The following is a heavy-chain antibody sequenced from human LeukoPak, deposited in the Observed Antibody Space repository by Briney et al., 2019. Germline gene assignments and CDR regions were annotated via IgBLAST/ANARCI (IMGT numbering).Heavy chain of an antibody. CDR2: IYYSGST. Sequence: SETLSLTCTVSGGSISSGGYYWSWIRQHPGKGLEWIGYIYYSGSTYYNPSLKSRVTISVDTSKNQFSLKLSSVTAAGTAVYYCARFTLGKGFDYWGQGTLVTVSS. CDR3: ARFTLGKGFDY. CDR1: GGSISSGGYY. V-gene: IGHV4-31*03. D-gene: IGHD4-23*01. J-gene: IGHJ4*02.